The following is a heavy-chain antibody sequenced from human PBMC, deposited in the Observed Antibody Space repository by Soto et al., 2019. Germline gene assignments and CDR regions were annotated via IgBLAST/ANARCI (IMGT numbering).Heavy chain of an antibody. CDR1: GFTFSSYA. CDR3: ANSFLFIVVVPAATDDY. CDR2: ISGSGGST. Sequence: GGSLRLSCAASGFTFSSYAMSWVRQAPGKGLEWVSAISGSGGSTYYADSVKGRFTISRDNSKNTLYLQMNSLRAEDTAVYYCANSFLFIVVVPAATDDYWGQGTLVTVSS. D-gene: IGHD2-2*01. V-gene: IGHV3-23*01. J-gene: IGHJ4*02.